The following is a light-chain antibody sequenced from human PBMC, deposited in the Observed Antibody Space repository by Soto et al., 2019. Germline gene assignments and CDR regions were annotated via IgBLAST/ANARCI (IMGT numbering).Light chain of an antibody. J-gene: IGKJ2*01. CDR3: QQYNNYPYT. Sequence: DIQMTQSPSTLSASAGDRVTITCRASESIRSWLAWYQQKPGKAPKLLIYKASSLESGVPSRFRGSGSGTEFTLTISSLQPGDFATYYCQQYNNYPYTFGQWTKLEIK. CDR1: ESIRSW. V-gene: IGKV1-5*03. CDR2: KAS.